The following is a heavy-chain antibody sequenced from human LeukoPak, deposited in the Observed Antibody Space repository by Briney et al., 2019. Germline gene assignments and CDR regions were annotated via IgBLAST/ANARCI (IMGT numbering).Heavy chain of an antibody. J-gene: IGHJ4*02. CDR2: ISVYNGNT. CDR3: ARVWNYYDTSGYYLGSSLDS. Sequence: ASVKVSCKASGYTFTSYGVSWVRQAPGQGREWMGGISVYNGNTNYVQKFQGRVTMTTDTSTSTAYMELRSLRSDDTAVYYCARVWNYYDTSGYYLGSSLDSWGQGTLVTVSS. CDR1: GYTFTSYG. D-gene: IGHD3-22*01. V-gene: IGHV1-18*01.